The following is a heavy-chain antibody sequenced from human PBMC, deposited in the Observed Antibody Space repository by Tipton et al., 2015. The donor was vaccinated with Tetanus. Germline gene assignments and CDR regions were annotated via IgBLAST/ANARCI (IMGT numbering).Heavy chain of an antibody. CDR3: ARVRRDGYNLVFLVGAFDY. D-gene: IGHD5-24*01. Sequence: VQLVQSGAEVKKPGASVKVSCKASGYTFTSYYMHWVRQAPGQGLEWMGIINPSGGSTSYAQKFQGRVTMTRDTSTSTVYMELSSLRSEDTAVYYCARVRRDGYNLVFLVGAFDYWGQGTLVTVSS. CDR2: INPSGGST. V-gene: IGHV1-46*01. J-gene: IGHJ4*02. CDR1: GYTFTSYY.